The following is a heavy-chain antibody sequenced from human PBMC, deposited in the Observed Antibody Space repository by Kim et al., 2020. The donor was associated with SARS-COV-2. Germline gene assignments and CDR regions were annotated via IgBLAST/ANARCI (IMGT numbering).Heavy chain of an antibody. Sequence: GGSLRLSCAASGFTFSSYGMHWVRQAPGKGLEWVAVISYDGSNKYYADSVKGRFTISRDNSKNTLYLQMNSLRAEDTAVYYCAREDNSITMVRGVIRPNAFFDYWGQGTLVTVSS. CDR3: AREDNSITMVRGVIRPNAFFDY. D-gene: IGHD3-10*01. CDR1: GFTFSSYG. J-gene: IGHJ4*02. CDR2: ISYDGSNK. V-gene: IGHV3-33*05.